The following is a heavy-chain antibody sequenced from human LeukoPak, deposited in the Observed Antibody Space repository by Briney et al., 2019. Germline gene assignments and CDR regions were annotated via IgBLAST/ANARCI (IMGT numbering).Heavy chain of an antibody. Sequence: PGGSLRLSCAASGFTFSDQWMHWVRQGPEKGLVWVSRINGDGSSTAYADFVKGRFTISRDNARNTLSLQMNSLRIEDTAIYYCVKGAPLDYWGQEPLVAASS. D-gene: IGHD4/OR15-4a*01. CDR2: INGDGSST. V-gene: IGHV3-74*03. CDR3: VKGAPLDY. J-gene: IGHJ4*02. CDR1: GFTFSDQW.